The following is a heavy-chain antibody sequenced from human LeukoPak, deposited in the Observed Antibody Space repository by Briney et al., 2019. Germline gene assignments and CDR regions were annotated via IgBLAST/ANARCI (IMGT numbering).Heavy chain of an antibody. V-gene: IGHV4-39*01. Sequence: SETQSLTCTVSGGSISSSSYYWGWIRQPPGKGLEWIGSIYYSGSTYYNPSLKSRVTISVDTSKNQFSLKLSSVTAADTAVYYCARRKGISSSWSRYFDLWGRGTLVTVSS. CDR2: IYYSGST. CDR1: GGSISSSSYY. CDR3: ARRKGISSSWSRYFDL. J-gene: IGHJ2*01. D-gene: IGHD6-13*01.